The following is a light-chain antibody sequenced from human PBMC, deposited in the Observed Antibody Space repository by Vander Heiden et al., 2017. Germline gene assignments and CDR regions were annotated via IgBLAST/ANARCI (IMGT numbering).Light chain of an antibody. Sequence: PATLSVSPGERATLSCRARQSVSSNLAWYQQKPGQAPRLLIYGASTRATGSPARFSGSGSGTEFTLTISSLQSEDFAVYYCQQYNNWPPWTFGQGTKVEIK. J-gene: IGKJ1*01. CDR1: QSVSSN. CDR3: QQYNNWPPWT. CDR2: GAS. V-gene: IGKV3-15*01.